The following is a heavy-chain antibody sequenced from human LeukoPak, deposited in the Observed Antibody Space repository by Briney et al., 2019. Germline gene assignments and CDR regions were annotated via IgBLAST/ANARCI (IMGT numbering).Heavy chain of an antibody. J-gene: IGHJ6*02. CDR3: AKDDYGMDV. CDR1: GFTFDSYA. Sequence: GGSLRLSCAASGFTFDSYAMSWVRQAPGKGLEWVSAIGGSGGSTYYADSVRGRFTISRDNSKNTLYLQMNSLRAEDTAVYYCAKDDYGMDVWGQGTTVTVSS. V-gene: IGHV3-23*01. CDR2: IGGSGGST.